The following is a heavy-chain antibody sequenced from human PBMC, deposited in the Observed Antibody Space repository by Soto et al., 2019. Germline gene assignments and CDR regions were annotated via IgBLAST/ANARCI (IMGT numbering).Heavy chain of an antibody. CDR2: INHSGST. J-gene: IGHJ6*02. CDR1: GGAFSGYY. V-gene: IGHV4-34*01. Sequence: QVQLQQWGAGLLKASETRSLTCAVNGGAFSGYYWSWIRQPPGMGLEWIGEINHSGSTNYSPSLKSRVTISVDTSKNQFSLKLSSVTAADTAVYYCARASSITTYGMDVWGQGTTVTVSS. D-gene: IGHD3-3*01. CDR3: ARASSITTYGMDV.